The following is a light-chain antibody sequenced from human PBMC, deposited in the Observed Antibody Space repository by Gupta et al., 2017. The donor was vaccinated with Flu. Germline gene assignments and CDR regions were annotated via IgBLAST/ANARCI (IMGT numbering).Light chain of an antibody. CDR3: QQYDRSKT. V-gene: IGKV3-20*01. CDR1: QTISRSL. Sequence: ENVFTQSPGPLPLSPGERATLSCRASQTISRSLLAWYQKKPGQAPRLLIYDASNSAPGTAHMFSGGWCGKVFPLISNRLEPEDFVVYCWQQYDRSKTFGQGTKVEI. CDR2: DAS. J-gene: IGKJ1*01.